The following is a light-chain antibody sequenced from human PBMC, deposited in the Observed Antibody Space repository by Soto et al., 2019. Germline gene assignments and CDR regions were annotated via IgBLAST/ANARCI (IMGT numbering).Light chain of an antibody. CDR1: SSDVGTYNL. J-gene: IGLJ1*01. CDR2: EVS. CDR3: CSYAAGNTYV. V-gene: IGLV2-23*02. Sequence: QSALTQPASVSGFPGQSITISCTGTSSDVGTYNLVSWYQQHPGKAPKLMIYEVSKWPSGVSNRFSGSKSGNTASLTISGLQAEDEADYYCCSYAAGNTYVFGTGTKLTVL.